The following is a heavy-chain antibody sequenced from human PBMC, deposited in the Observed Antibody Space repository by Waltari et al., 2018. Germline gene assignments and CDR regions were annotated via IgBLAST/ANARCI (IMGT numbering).Heavy chain of an antibody. CDR1: GYTFTGYY. J-gene: IGHJ4*02. CDR3: ARDPLMIQLEGEVLDY. Sequence: QVQLVQSGAEVKKPGASVKVSCKASGYTFTGYYMHWVRQAPGQGLEWRGWINPNSGGTNYAQKFKGRVTMTRDTSISTAYMELSRRRSDDTAVYYCARDPLMIQLEGEVLDYWGQGTLVTVSS. V-gene: IGHV1-2*02. CDR2: INPNSGGT. D-gene: IGHD5-18*01.